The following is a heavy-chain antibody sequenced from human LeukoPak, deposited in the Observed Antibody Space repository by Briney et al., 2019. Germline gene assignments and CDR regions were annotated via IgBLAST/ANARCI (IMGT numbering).Heavy chain of an antibody. CDR1: GGSISSYY. CDR3: ARESIAVAGTSPYNWFDP. V-gene: IGHV4-59*01. CDR2: IYYSGST. Sequence: SETLSLTCTVSGGSISSYYWSWIRQPPGKGLEWIGYIYYSGSTNYNPSLKSRVTISVDTSKNQFSLKLSSVTAADTAVYYCARESIAVAGTSPYNWFDPWGQGPLVTVSS. D-gene: IGHD6-19*01. J-gene: IGHJ5*02.